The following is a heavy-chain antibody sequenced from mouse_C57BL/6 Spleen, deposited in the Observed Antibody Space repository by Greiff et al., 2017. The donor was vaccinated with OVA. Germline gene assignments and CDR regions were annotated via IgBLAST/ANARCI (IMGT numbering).Heavy chain of an antibody. CDR3: AAITTVVAGDY. CDR1: GFKIKDYY. J-gene: IGHJ2*01. Sequence: EVQLQQSGAELVKPGASVKLSCTASGFKIKDYYMHWVKQRTEQGLEWVGRIDPEDGETKYAPKFQGKATITADTASTTAYLQPSSLTSEDTAVYYCAAITTVVAGDYWGQGTTLTVSS. D-gene: IGHD1-1*01. CDR2: IDPEDGET. V-gene: IGHV14-2*01.